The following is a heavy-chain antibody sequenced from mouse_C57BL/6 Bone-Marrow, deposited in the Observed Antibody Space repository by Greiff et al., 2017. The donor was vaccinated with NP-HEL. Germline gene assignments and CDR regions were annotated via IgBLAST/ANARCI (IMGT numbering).Heavy chain of an antibody. D-gene: IGHD2-4*01. CDR1: GFTFSDYY. V-gene: IGHV5-16*01. CDR3: AREGGLRRRAYAMDY. Sequence: EVQVVESEGGLVQPGSSMKLSCTTSGFTFSDYYMAWVRQVPEKGLDWVANINYDGSGTYYLDSLKSRFIISRDNAKNILYLQMSSLKSEDTATYYCAREGGLRRRAYAMDYWGQGTSVTVSS. CDR2: INYDGSGT. J-gene: IGHJ4*01.